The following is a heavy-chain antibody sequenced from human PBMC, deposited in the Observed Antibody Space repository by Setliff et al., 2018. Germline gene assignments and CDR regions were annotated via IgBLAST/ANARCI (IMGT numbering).Heavy chain of an antibody. CDR1: GFSLTTNGVG. J-gene: IGHJ4*02. CDR2: IYYDDDR. Sequence: SGPTLVNPTQPLTLTCTFSGFSLTTNGVGVGWIRRPPGKALEWLALIYYDDDRRYSPSVKNRLTITKDTSKNQVVLTMTNVDPVDTATYYCARGFWSGYFVLDFWGQGSLVTVSS. V-gene: IGHV2-5*02. D-gene: IGHD3-3*01. CDR3: ARGFWSGYFVLDF.